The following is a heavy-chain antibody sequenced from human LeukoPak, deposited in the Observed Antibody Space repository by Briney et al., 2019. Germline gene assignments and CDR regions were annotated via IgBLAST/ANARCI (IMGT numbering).Heavy chain of an antibody. V-gene: IGHV3-30*02. CDR2: IRYDGSNK. CDR3: AKDLPVIAQSGLAYFAN. J-gene: IGHJ4*02. CDR1: GFTFSSYG. D-gene: IGHD3-16*02. Sequence: GGSLRLSCAASGFTFSSYGMHWVRQAPGKGLEWVAFIRYDGSNKYYADSVKGRFTISRDNSKNTLYLQMNSLRAEDTAVYYCAKDLPVIAQSGLAYFANWGQEPLVTV.